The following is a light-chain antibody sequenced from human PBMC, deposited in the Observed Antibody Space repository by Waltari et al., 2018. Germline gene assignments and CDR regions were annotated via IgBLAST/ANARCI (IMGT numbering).Light chain of an antibody. J-gene: IGLJ3*02. CDR1: SGSVSSPSY. CDR2: KGI. CDR3: SMYMGSGVWV. Sequence: QTVVTQEPSLSVSPGGTVTLTCALSSGSVSSPSYPTWYQQTPGQPPRSLVYKGISRSSGVPDRFSCSILGNTAALTITGAQADDESDYYCSMYMGSGVWVFGGGTKLTVL. V-gene: IGLV8-61*01.